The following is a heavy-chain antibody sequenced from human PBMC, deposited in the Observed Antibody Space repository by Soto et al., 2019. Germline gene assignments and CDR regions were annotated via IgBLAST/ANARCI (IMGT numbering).Heavy chain of an antibody. CDR1: GGTFTSYW. CDR3: ARPYSSSPHY. J-gene: IGHJ4*02. CDR2: IYPGDSDT. D-gene: IGHD6-6*01. Sequence: KVSCKASGGTFTSYWIGWVRQMPGKGLEWMGIIYPGDSDTRYSPSFQGQVTISVDKSISTAYLQWNSLKASDTAMYYCARPYSSSPHYWRQGTLVTVSS. V-gene: IGHV5-51*01.